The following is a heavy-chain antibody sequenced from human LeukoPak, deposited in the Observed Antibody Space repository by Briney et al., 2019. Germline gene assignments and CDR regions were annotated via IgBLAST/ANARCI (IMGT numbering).Heavy chain of an antibody. CDR3: AKEEGLSSGWYGSDY. CDR2: IRYDGSNK. J-gene: IGHJ4*02. CDR1: GLTFSSYA. V-gene: IGHV3-30*02. Sequence: GRSLRLSCAASGLTFSSYAMHWVRQAPGKGLEWVAFIRYDGSNKYYADSVKGRFTISRDNSKNTLYLQMNSLRAEDTAVYYCAKEEGLSSGWYGSDYWGQGTLVTVSS. D-gene: IGHD6-19*01.